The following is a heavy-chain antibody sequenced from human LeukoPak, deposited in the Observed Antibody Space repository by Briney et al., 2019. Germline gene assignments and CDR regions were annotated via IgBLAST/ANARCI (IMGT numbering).Heavy chain of an antibody. Sequence: PSEALSLTCAVYGGSFSNYYWSWIRQPPGKGLEWIGEIHHSGSTNYNPSLKSRVTISVDTSKNQFSLKLSPVTAADTAVYYRARCEMMDSSSSPLDYWGQGTLVTVSS. D-gene: IGHD6-6*01. J-gene: IGHJ4*02. CDR2: IHHSGST. V-gene: IGHV4-34*01. CDR1: GGSFSNYY. CDR3: ARCEMMDSSSSPLDY.